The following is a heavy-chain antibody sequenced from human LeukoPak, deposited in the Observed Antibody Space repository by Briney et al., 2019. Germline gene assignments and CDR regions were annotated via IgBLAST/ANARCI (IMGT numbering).Heavy chain of an antibody. CDR3: ARVRGTYYDILTGYRGIGNWFDP. CDR1: GYPFSSCG. Sequence: ASVKVSCKTFGYPFSSCGINWVRQAPGQGLEWMGWISGYNGDTNYAQKLQGRVTMTTDTSTSTAYMELRSLRSDDTAVYYCARVRGTYYDILTGYRGIGNWFDPWGQGTLVTVSS. J-gene: IGHJ5*02. V-gene: IGHV1-18*01. CDR2: ISGYNGDT. D-gene: IGHD3-9*01.